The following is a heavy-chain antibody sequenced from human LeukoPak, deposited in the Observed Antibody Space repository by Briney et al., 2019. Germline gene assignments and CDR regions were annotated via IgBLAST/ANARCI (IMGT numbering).Heavy chain of an antibody. V-gene: IGHV1-8*01. CDR1: GYTFTSYD. CDR3: ARTMVRGPMRYCYYMDV. Sequence: ASVKVSCKASGYTFTSYDINWVRQATGQGLEWMGWMNPNSGNTGYAQKFQGRVTMTRNTSISTAYMELSSLRSEDTAVYYCARTMVRGPMRYCYYMDVWGKGTTVTISS. D-gene: IGHD3-10*01. CDR2: MNPNSGNT. J-gene: IGHJ6*03.